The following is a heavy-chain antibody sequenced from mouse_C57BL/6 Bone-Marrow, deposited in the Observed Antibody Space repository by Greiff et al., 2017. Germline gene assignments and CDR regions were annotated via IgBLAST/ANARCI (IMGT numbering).Heavy chain of an antibody. J-gene: IGHJ3*01. CDR2: IYPGNGDT. Sequence: VQLQQSGTVLARPGASVKMSCKTSGYTFISYWMHWVKQRPGQGLEWIGAIYPGNGDTSYNQKFKGKAKLTAVTSASTAYMELSSLTNEDSAVYYCTRGEKLAAWFAYWGQGTLVTVSA. CDR3: TRGEKLAAWFAY. CDR1: GYTFISYW. D-gene: IGHD4-1*01. V-gene: IGHV1-5*01.